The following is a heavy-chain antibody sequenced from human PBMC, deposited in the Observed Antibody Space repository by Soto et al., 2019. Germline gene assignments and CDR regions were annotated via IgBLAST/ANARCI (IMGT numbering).Heavy chain of an antibody. J-gene: IGHJ4*02. CDR3: VRDTMRASADASLEY. Sequence: PGWSLRLSCAASGFTFSTYEFNLVRQAPGRGLEWISYISVSGNIIKYADSVKGRFTISRDNAENSLHLHMSSLRVDDTAVYFCVRDTMRASADASLEYWGQGTQVTVSS. D-gene: IGHD6-13*01. V-gene: IGHV3-48*03. CDR1: GFTFSTYE. CDR2: ISVSGNII.